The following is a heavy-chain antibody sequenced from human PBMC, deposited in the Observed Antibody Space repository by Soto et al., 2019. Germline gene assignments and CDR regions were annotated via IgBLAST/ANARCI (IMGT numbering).Heavy chain of an antibody. CDR1: GDSISGGYY. CDR2: FSPSGNT. Sequence: QVQLQESGPGLVKPSQTLSLTCTVSGDSISGGYYWRWIRQHPGKGLEWFGYFSPSGNTYYNSSLDSRASISIATPKSHFSREVSSVTAADTAVYYWSRDRGSYRMEVWGQGTTVTVSS. J-gene: IGHJ6*02. CDR3: SRDRGSYRMEV. V-gene: IGHV4-31*03.